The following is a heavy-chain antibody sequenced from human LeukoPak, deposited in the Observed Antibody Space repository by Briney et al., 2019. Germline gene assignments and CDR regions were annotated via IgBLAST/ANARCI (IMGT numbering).Heavy chain of an antibody. D-gene: IGHD3-10*01. Sequence: SETLSLTCAVYGGSFSGYYWSWIRQPPGKGLEWIGEINHSGSTNYNPSLKSRVTVSVETSKNQFSLKLKSVTAADTAVYYCARGGYYGSGNDFRFDPWGQGTLVTVSS. CDR3: ARGGYYGSGNDFRFDP. V-gene: IGHV4-34*01. J-gene: IGHJ5*02. CDR2: INHSGST. CDR1: GGSFSGYY.